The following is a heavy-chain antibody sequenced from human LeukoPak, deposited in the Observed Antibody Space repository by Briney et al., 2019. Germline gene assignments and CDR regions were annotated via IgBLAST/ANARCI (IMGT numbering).Heavy chain of an antibody. Sequence: SETLSLTCAVYGGSFSGYYWSWIRQPPGKGLEWIGEINHSGSTNYNPSLKSRVTISVDTSKNQFSLKLSSVTAADTAVYYCARGAQPHYYDSSGYKRAAFDIWGQGTMVTASS. V-gene: IGHV4-34*01. CDR3: ARGAQPHYYDSSGYKRAAFDI. CDR2: INHSGST. D-gene: IGHD3-22*01. CDR1: GGSFSGYY. J-gene: IGHJ3*02.